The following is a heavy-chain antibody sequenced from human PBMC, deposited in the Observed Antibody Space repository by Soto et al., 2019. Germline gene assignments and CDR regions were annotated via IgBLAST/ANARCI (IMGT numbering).Heavy chain of an antibody. CDR3: ARGSGIAAAGRRAHFFDY. V-gene: IGHV4-30-2*01. J-gene: IGHJ4*02. D-gene: IGHD6-13*01. CDR2: TYHSGNP. CDR1: GDTISTGGYT. Sequence: PSETLSLTCDVSGDTISTGGYTWAWIRQPPGKALEWIGHTYHSGNPYYNPSLKSRVIISVDRSKNQFSLKLSSVTAADTAVYYCARGSGIAAAGRRAHFFDYWGQGTLVTVSS.